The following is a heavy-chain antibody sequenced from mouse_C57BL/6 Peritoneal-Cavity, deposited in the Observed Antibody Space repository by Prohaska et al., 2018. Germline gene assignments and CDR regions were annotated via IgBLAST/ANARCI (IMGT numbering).Heavy chain of an antibody. CDR2: INYDGSST. CDR1: GFTFSDYY. J-gene: IGHJ2*01. Sequence: EVKLVECEGGLVQPGSSMKLSCTASGFTFSDYYMDWVRQVPEKGLEWVANINYDGSSTYYLDSLKSRFIISRDNAKNILYLQMSSLKSEETATYYCARDRGDYYGSSHYFDYWGQGTTLTVSS. CDR3: ARDRGDYYGSSHYFDY. D-gene: IGHD1-1*01. V-gene: IGHV5-16*01.